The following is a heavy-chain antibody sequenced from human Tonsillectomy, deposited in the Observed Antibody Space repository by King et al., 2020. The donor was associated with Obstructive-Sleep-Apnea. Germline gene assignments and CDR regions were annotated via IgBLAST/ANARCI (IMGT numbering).Heavy chain of an antibody. Sequence: VQLVESGGGMVQPGGSLRLSCLASGFTFSDYARSWVRQAQGEGQEWVSAINIRGTHFYAASVRGRFTISNDNSKYTVNLQVNSLSAEDTALYYCAKEGGGSGIYWVDSWGQGTLVTVSS. CDR3: AKEGGGSGIYWVDS. V-gene: IGHV3-23*04. CDR2: INIRGTH. J-gene: IGHJ4*02. D-gene: IGHD3-10*01. CDR1: GFTFSDYA.